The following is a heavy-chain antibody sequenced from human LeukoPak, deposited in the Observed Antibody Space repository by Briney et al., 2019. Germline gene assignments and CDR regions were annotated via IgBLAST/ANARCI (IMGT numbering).Heavy chain of an antibody. CDR2: IYSGGST. Sequence: GGSLRLSCAASGFTVSSNYMSWVRQAPGKGLEWVSVIYSGGSTYYADSVKGRFTISRDNSKNTLYLQMNSLRAEDTAVYYCARDLAYQGGWFDSWGQGTLVTVSS. V-gene: IGHV3-53*01. CDR3: ARDLAYQGGWFDS. CDR1: GFTVSSNY. J-gene: IGHJ5*01. D-gene: IGHD3-16*01.